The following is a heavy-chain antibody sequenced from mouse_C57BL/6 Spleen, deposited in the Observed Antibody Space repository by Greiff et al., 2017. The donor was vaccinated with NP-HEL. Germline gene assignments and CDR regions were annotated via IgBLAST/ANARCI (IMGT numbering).Heavy chain of an antibody. Sequence: VQLQQPGAELVMPGASVKLSCKASGYTFTSYWMHWVKQRPGQGLEWIGEIDPSDSDTNYNQKFKGKSTLTVDKSSSTAYMQLSSLTSEDSAVYYCARGYYDYSYAMDYWGQGTSVTVSS. CDR2: IDPSDSDT. J-gene: IGHJ4*01. D-gene: IGHD2-4*01. CDR3: ARGYYDYSYAMDY. V-gene: IGHV1-69*01. CDR1: GYTFTSYW.